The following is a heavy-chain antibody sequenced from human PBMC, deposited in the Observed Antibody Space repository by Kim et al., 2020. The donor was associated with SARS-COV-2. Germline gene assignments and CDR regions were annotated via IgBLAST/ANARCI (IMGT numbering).Heavy chain of an antibody. CDR1: GYTFNNYP. V-gene: IGHV1-3*01. D-gene: IGHD4-4*01. CDR2: VNAANDKT. Sequence: ASVKVSCKASGYTFNNYPIHWLRQAPGQRLEWMGWVNAANDKTKYSQKFQCRVTITRDTSANTAYMDLSSLTSEDTAIYYFARDMNPTVYDYWGQGTLVT. CDR3: ARDMNPTVYDY. J-gene: IGHJ4*02.